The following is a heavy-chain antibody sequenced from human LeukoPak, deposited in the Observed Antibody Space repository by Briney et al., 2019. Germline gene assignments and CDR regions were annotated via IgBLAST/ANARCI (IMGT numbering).Heavy chain of an antibody. D-gene: IGHD3-16*02. CDR1: GFTFSSYA. CDR3: ARVVGGYDY. CDR2: ISGRGASK. V-gene: IGHV3-23*01. J-gene: IGHJ4*02. Sequence: GRSLRLSCAASGFTFSSYAMHWVRQAPGKGLEWVSGISGRGASKYYADSVKGRFTISRDNSKNTLYLQMNSLRAEDTAVYYCARVVGGYDYWGQGTLVTVSS.